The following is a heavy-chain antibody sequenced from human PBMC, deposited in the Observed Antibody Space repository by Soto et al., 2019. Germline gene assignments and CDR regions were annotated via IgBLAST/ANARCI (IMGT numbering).Heavy chain of an antibody. CDR2: IYYSGST. CDR3: ARGQRFSDWFDP. Sequence: SETLSLTCTVSGGSISSGGYYWSWIRQHPEKGLEWIGYIYYSGSTYYNPSLKSRLAISVDTSKNQFSLKLSSVTAADTAVYYCARGQRFSDWFDPWGQGTLVTVSS. V-gene: IGHV4-31*03. CDR1: GGSISSGGYY. D-gene: IGHD3-3*01. J-gene: IGHJ5*02.